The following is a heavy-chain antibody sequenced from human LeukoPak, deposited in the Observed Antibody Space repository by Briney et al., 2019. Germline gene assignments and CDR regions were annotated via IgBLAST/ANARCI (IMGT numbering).Heavy chain of an antibody. J-gene: IGHJ4*02. CDR1: GFTFSSYS. V-gene: IGHV3-21*01. Sequence: GGSLRLSCAASGFTFSSYSMNWVRQAPGKGLEWVSSITSSSSYIYYADSVKGRFTISRDNSKNTLYLQMNSLRAEDTAVYYCARDLIAARPGYFDYWGQGTLVTVSS. CDR2: ITSSSSYI. CDR3: ARDLIAARPGYFDY. D-gene: IGHD6-6*01.